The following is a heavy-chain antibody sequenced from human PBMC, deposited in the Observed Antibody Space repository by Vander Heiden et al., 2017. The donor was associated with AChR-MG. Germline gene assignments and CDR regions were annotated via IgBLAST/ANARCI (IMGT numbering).Heavy chain of an antibody. CDR1: GFTFMSYS. V-gene: IGHV3-48*01. CDR3: ARSGMATIDAFDI. D-gene: IGHD5-12*01. J-gene: IGHJ3*02. Sequence: EVQLVESGGGLVQPGGSVRLSCAASGFTFMSYSMNWVRQAQGKVLEWVSYISSSSSTIYYADSVKGRFTISRDNAKNSLYLQMNSLRAEDTAVYYCARSGMATIDAFDIWGQGTMVTVSS. CDR2: ISSSSSTI.